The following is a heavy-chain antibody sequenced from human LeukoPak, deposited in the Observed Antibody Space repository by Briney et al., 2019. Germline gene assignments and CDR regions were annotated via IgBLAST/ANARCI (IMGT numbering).Heavy chain of an antibody. CDR1: GGSISSYY. J-gene: IGHJ4*02. V-gene: IGHV4-59*01. Sequence: PSETLSLTCTVSGGSISSYYGSWIRQPPGKGLEWIGYIYYSGSTNYNPSLKSPVTISVDTSKNQFSLKLSSVTAADTAVYYCAGNRLGELLSFDYWGQGTLVTVSS. CDR2: IYYSGST. CDR3: AGNRLGELLSFDY. D-gene: IGHD3-10*01.